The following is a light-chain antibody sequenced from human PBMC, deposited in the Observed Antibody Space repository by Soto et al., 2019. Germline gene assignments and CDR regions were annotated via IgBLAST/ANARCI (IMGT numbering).Light chain of an antibody. CDR1: QSFSSW. CDR2: KTS. J-gene: IGKJ4*01. Sequence: DIQMTQSPSTLSASVGDRVTITCRASQSFSSWLAWYQQKPGKAPKLLIYKTSTLESGVPSRFSGSGSGTEFTLTISSLQPDDFATYYCQQYNSNPLTFGGGTKVKIK. CDR3: QQYNSNPLT. V-gene: IGKV1-5*03.